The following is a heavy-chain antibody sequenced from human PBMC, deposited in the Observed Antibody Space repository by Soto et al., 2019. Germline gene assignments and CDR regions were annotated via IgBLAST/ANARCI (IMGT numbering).Heavy chain of an antibody. J-gene: IGHJ4*02. V-gene: IGHV4-30-4*01. CDR2: IYYNGRT. Sequence: PSETLSLTCTVSGGSISSDDYYWSWIRQPPGKGLEWIGYIYYNGRTDYNPSLKSRVIISIDTSKNQFSLNLNSVSAADTAVYYCARGRSNSPDYFDYWGQGTLVTVSS. CDR3: ARGRSNSPDYFDY. CDR1: GGSISSDDYY. D-gene: IGHD6-6*01.